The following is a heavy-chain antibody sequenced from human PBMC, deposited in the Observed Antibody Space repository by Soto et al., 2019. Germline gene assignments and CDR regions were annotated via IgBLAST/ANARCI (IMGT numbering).Heavy chain of an antibody. V-gene: IGHV1-18*01. CDR1: GYTFTSYG. D-gene: IGHD3-16*01. J-gene: IGHJ6*02. CDR2: ISAYNGNT. CDR3: AKDGAVGEYYNYYGMDV. Sequence: QVQLVQSGAEVKKPGASVKVSCKASGYTFTSYGISWVRQAPGQGLEWMGWISAYNGNTNYAQKLQGRVTMTTNRSTSTAYMELRSLRSDDTAVYYGAKDGAVGEYYNYYGMDVWGQGTTVTVSS.